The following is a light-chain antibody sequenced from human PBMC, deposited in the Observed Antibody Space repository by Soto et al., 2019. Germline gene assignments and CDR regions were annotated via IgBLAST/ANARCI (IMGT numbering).Light chain of an antibody. Sequence: QSVLTQPHSASGTPGQRVTISCSGSSSNIGSNTVNWYQQLPGTAPKLLIYSNNQRPSGVPDRFSGSKSGTSASLAISGLQSEDEADYYCAAWDDSLKAVVFGGGTKVTVL. V-gene: IGLV1-44*01. J-gene: IGLJ2*01. CDR3: AAWDDSLKAVV. CDR2: SNN. CDR1: SSNIGSNT.